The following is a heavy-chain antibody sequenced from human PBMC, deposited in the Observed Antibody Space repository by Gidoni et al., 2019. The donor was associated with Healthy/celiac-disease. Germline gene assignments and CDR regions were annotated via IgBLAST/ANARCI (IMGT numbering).Heavy chain of an antibody. J-gene: IGHJ6*02. Sequence: EVQLVTSGGGLVQPGRSLRLSCAASGFTFDDYAMHWVRQAPGKGLEWVSGISWNSGSIGYADSVKGRFTISRDNAKNSLYLQMNSLRAEDTALYYCAKDIGATGYYYYGMDVWGQGTTVTVSS. CDR1: GFTFDDYA. D-gene: IGHD1-26*01. CDR3: AKDIGATGYYYYGMDV. V-gene: IGHV3-9*01. CDR2: ISWNSGSI.